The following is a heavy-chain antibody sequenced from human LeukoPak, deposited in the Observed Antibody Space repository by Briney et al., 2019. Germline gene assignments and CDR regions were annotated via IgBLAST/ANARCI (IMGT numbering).Heavy chain of an antibody. CDR2: IKQDGSEK. CDR1: AFTVNSYW. D-gene: IGHD3-3*01. Sequence: GGSLRLSCAASAFTVNSYWRSWVRQAPGKGLEWVANIKQDGSEKYYVDSVKGRFTISRDNAKNSLYLQMNSLRAADTSVYYCASRGFLEWLSSPFDYWGQGTLVTVSS. V-gene: IGHV3-7*01. J-gene: IGHJ4*02. CDR3: ASRGFLEWLSSPFDY.